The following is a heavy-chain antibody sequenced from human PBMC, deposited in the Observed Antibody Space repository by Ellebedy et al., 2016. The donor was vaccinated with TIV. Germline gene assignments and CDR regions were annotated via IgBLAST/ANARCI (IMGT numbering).Heavy chain of an antibody. J-gene: IGHJ3*02. D-gene: IGHD2-15*01. CDR1: GYTFTGYY. CDR2: INPNSGGT. V-gene: IGHV1-2*02. Sequence: ASVKVSCXASGYTFTGYYMHWVRQAPGQGLEWMGWINPNSGGTNYAQKFQGRVTMTRDTSISTAYMELSRLRSDDTAVYYCAREDIVVVVAATPSAFDIWGQGTMVTVSS. CDR3: AREDIVVVVAATPSAFDI.